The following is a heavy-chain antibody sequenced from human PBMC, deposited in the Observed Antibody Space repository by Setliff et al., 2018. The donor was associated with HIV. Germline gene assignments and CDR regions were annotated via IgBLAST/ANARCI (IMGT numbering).Heavy chain of an antibody. J-gene: IGHJ5*02. D-gene: IGHD3-10*01. CDR1: GDSISSSPNC. V-gene: IGHV4-39*01. CDR2: IFYSGDT. CDR3: ARRLLNTLPGVRGWFDP. Sequence: PSETLSLTCSVSGDSISSSPNCWGWIRQPPGKGLEWIGSIFYSGDTYYNPSLKGRLTISLDTSKNQFSLRLNSVTSADTAVYYCARRLLNTLPGVRGWFDPWGQGTLVTVSS.